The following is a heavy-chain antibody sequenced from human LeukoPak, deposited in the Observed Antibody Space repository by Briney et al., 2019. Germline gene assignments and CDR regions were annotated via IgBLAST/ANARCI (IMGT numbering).Heavy chain of an antibody. D-gene: IGHD6-13*01. CDR3: ARDKVGGYSRLFDP. CDR1: GGSISSSSYY. J-gene: IGHJ5*02. Sequence: SETLSLTCTVSGGSISSSSYYWSWIRQPPGKGLEWIGSIYYSGSTYYNPSLKSRVTISVDTSKNQFSLKLSSVTAADTAVYYCARDKVGGYSRLFDPWAREPWSPSPQ. V-gene: IGHV4-39*07. CDR2: IYYSGST.